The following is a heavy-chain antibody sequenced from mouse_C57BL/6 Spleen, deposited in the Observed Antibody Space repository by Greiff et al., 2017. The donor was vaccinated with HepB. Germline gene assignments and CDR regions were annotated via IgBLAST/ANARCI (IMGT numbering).Heavy chain of an antibody. V-gene: IGHV2-6-1*01. CDR1: GFSLTSYG. D-gene: IGHD1-1*01. CDR3: ARQRTGSSYEGFAY. CDR2: IWSDGST. J-gene: IGHJ3*01. Sequence: QVQLQQSGPGLVAPSQSLSITCTVSGFSLTSYGVHWVRQPPGKGLEWLVVIWSDGSTTYNSALKSRLSISKDNSKSQVFLKMNSLQTDDTAMYYCARQRTGSSYEGFAYWGQGTLVTVSA.